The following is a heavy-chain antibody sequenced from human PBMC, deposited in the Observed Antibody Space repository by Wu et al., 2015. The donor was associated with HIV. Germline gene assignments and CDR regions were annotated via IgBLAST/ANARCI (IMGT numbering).Heavy chain of an antibody. Sequence: QVQLVQSGAEVKKPGSSVKVSCKASGDTFSRSGISWMRQAPGKGFEWMGRIIPNHGGANYAEKFEGRVTITADEATNTAYMDLSRLRSEDTAVYYCGSGSIVGATDFDYWGQGTLVTVSS. CDR2: IIPNHGGA. CDR3: GSGSIVGATDFDY. V-gene: IGHV1-69*11. D-gene: IGHD1-26*01. CDR1: GDTFSRSG. J-gene: IGHJ4*02.